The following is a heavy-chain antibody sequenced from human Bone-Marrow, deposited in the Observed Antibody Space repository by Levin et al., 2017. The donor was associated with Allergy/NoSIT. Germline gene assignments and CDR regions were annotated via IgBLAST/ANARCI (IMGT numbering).Heavy chain of an antibody. J-gene: IGHJ6*03. CDR1: GFSFSAHC. V-gene: IGHV3-72*01. Sequence: GESLKISCGTSGFSFSAHCMDWVRQIPGKGLEWVGRAQNQANSYTTKYAASVQGRFIISRDDSSLYLQMNRLKTEDTAVYFCARGEFLWFGEDLLDYYYYMDVWGKGTTVTVSS. CDR2: AQNQANSYTT. D-gene: IGHD3-10*01. CDR3: ARGEFLWFGEDLLDYYYYMDV.